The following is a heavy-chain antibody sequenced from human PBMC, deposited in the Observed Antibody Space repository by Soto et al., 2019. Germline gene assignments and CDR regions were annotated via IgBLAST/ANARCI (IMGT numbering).Heavy chain of an antibody. CDR3: SAGYSSSGSDY. J-gene: IGHJ4*02. CDR2: ISAYNGNT. V-gene: IGHV1-18*04. Sequence: QVQLVQSGAEVKKPGASVKVSCRASGYTFTSYGISWVRWAPGQGLEWMGWISAYNGNTNYAQKLHDRVTMTTDTANSTAYMELRSLRSDDTAVYYCSAGYSSSGSDYWGQGTLVTVSS. D-gene: IGHD6-13*01. CDR1: GYTFTSYG.